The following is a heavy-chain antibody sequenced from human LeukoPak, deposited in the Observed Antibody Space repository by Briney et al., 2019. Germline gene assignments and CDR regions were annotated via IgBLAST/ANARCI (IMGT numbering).Heavy chain of an antibody. CDR2: LYYSGST. D-gene: IGHD6-19*01. V-gene: IGHV4-59*08. CDR3: AQVAGSYCFDY. Sequence: SETLSLTCTVSGGSISNYYWSWIRQPPGKGLEWIGYLYYSGSTNYNPSLKSRVTISVDTSKNHFSLKLSSVTASDTAVYYCAQVAGSYCFDYWGQGTLITVSS. J-gene: IGHJ4*02. CDR1: GGSISNYY.